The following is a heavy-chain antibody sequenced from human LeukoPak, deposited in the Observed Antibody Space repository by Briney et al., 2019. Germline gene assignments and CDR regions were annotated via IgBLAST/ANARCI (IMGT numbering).Heavy chain of an antibody. D-gene: IGHD3-22*01. CDR3: ARGGCNYYDSSGYYSFCYYYYMDV. J-gene: IGHJ6*03. CDR1: GGSISRGSYY. CDR2: VYHNRNT. Sequence: SETLSLTCTVSGGSISRGSYYWGWIRQPPGTGLQWIANVYHNRNTAYNPSLKSRVTISVDTSKNQFSLKLSSVTAADTAVYYCARGGCNYYDSSGYYSFCYYYYMDVWGKGTAVAVSS. V-gene: IGHV4-39*07.